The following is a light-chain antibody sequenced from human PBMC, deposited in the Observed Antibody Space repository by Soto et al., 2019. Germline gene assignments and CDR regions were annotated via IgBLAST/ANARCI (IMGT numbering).Light chain of an antibody. CDR1: QSVSSSY. CDR2: DAS. V-gene: IGKV3-20*01. CDR3: QQYGSSGT. J-gene: IGKJ1*01. Sequence: EMVLTQSPGTLSLSPGERATLSCLASQSVSSSYLAWYQQKPGQAPRLLIYDASSRATGIPDRFSGGGSGTDFTLTISRLEPEDFAVYYCQQYGSSGTFGQGTKVDI.